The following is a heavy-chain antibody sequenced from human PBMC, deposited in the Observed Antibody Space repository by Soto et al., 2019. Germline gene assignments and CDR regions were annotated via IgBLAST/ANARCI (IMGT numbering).Heavy chain of an antibody. CDR1: GDIFTSYG. Sequence: QVQLVQSGAEVKKPGASVKVSCKASGDIFTSYGISWVRQAPGQGLEWMGWISAYNGNTNYAQKFQGRVTMTTDTSKSTAYMELRSLRSDDTAVYYCARDQEGITMIGGGTWGQGTLVTVSS. V-gene: IGHV1-18*01. D-gene: IGHD3-22*01. CDR3: ARDQEGITMIGGGT. CDR2: ISAYNGNT. J-gene: IGHJ5*02.